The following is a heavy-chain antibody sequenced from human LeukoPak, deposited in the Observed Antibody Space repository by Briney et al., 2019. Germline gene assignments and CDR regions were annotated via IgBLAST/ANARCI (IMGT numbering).Heavy chain of an antibody. CDR2: IYSGGST. Sequence: PGGSLTLFCAASGLTESRNYMSCLRQSPGKGVEGVSDIYSGGSTYHGDPVKGRFTISRDNSKNTLYLQMNSLSAEDTAVYYCVEGQPGGTQLPSWAPYYFDYWGQGTLVTVSS. V-gene: IGHV3-53*01. D-gene: IGHD5-18*01. CDR1: GLTESRNY. CDR3: VEGQPGGTQLPSWAPYYFDY. J-gene: IGHJ4*02.